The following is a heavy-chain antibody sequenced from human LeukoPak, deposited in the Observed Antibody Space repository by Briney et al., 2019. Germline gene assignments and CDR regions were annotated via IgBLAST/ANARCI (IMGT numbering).Heavy chain of an antibody. CDR3: AKGSRGYTNYYFDY. J-gene: IGHJ4*02. CDR1: GFSFSGYA. CDR2: ISGSGEST. D-gene: IGHD2-2*02. V-gene: IGHV3-23*01. Sequence: GGSLRLSCASSGFSFSGYAMIWVRQAPGKGLELVSTISGSGESTFYADSVRGRFITSKDIPSNTVYLQMNSLRAEDTAVYYCAKGSRGYTNYYFDYWGQGTLVTVSS.